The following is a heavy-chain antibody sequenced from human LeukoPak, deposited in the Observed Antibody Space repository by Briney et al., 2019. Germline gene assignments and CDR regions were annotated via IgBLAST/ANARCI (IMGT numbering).Heavy chain of an antibody. CDR3: ARAWWYSSSWYVSYYYMDV. CDR1: GYTSTGYY. Sequence: RASVKVSCKASGYTSTGYYMHWVRQAPGQGLEWMGWISAYNGNTNYAQKLQGRVTMTTDTSTSTAYMELRSLRSDDTAVYYCARAWWYSSSWYVSYYYMDVWGKGTTVTVSS. V-gene: IGHV1-18*04. D-gene: IGHD6-13*01. J-gene: IGHJ6*03. CDR2: ISAYNGNT.